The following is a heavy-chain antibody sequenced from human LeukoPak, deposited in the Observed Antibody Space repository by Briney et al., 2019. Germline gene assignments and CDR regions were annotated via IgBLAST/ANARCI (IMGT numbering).Heavy chain of an antibody. CDR2: IRNDGSNK. CDR1: GFTFSSYG. D-gene: IGHD2-15*01. CDR3: GRQAAPDY. J-gene: IGHJ4*02. V-gene: IGHV3-30*02. Sequence: GGSLRLSCVASGFTFSSYGMHWVRQAPGKGLEWVAFIRNDGSNKYYADSVKGRFTISRDDSKNTLYLQMNSLTSDDTAVYYCGRQAAPDYWGQGTLVTVSS.